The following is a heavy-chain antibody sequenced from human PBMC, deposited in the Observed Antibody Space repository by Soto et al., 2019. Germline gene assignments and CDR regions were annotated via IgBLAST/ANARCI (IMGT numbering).Heavy chain of an antibody. CDR2: IYYSGRT. Sequence: QVQLQESGPGLVKPSQTLSLTCTVSGGSIDNYEYYWTWIRQPPEKGLEWVGYIYYSGRTNYNPCLNSRLTISLDTSKKQFSLRLTSVSAADTAMYYCARDRSNSPDYFDFWGQGTLVTVSS. V-gene: IGHV4-30-4*01. CDR1: GGSIDNYEYY. D-gene: IGHD6-6*01. J-gene: IGHJ4*02. CDR3: ARDRSNSPDYFDF.